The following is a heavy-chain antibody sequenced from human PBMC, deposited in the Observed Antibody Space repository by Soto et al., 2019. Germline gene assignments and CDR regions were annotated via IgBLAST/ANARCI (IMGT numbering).Heavy chain of an antibody. CDR1: GYTFTDYY. CDR3: AKDILTGYYYYYYYGMDV. Sequence: ASVKVSCKVSGYTFTDYYMHWVQQAPGKGXEWMGLVDPEDGETIYAEKFQGRVTITADTSTDTAYMELSSLRSEDTAVYYCAKDILTGYYYYYYYGMDVWGQGTTVTVSS. V-gene: IGHV1-69-2*01. J-gene: IGHJ6*02. CDR2: VDPEDGET. D-gene: IGHD3-9*01.